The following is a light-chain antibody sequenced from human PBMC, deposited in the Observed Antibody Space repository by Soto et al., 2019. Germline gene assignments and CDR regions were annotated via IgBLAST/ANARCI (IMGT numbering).Light chain of an antibody. CDR2: DAS. Sequence: TQMTQSPSTLSASVGDTVTITCRASQSISVSLAWYQQKPGKAPNLLIYDASTLQEGVPSRFGGSGSGTEFTLTVTSLQPEDFATYFCQQYDKYSTFGQGTKV. CDR1: QSISVS. CDR3: QQYDKYST. V-gene: IGKV1-5*01. J-gene: IGKJ1*01.